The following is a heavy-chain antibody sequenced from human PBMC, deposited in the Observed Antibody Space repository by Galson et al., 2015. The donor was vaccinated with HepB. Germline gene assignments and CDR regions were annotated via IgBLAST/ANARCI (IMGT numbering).Heavy chain of an antibody. CDR3: ARVQWGYSYGYDY. J-gene: IGHJ4*02. CDR2: IHHGGDT. Sequence: ETLSLTCAVSGGSITTTDWWTWVRQPPGKGLEWIGEIHHGGDTHYNPSLQSRVTMSVDKSKNQFSLSLSSVTAADTAVYYCARVQWGYSYGYDYWGQGTLVTVSS. V-gene: IGHV4-4*02. CDR1: GGSITTTDW. D-gene: IGHD5-18*01.